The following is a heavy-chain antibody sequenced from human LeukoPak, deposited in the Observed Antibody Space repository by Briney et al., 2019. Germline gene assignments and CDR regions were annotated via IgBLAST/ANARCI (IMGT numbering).Heavy chain of an antibody. CDR2: INNDGSST. CDR1: GFTFSSYW. Sequence: PGGSRRLSCAASGFTFSSYWMHWVRQAPGKGLVWVSRINNDGSSTSYADSVKGRFTISRDNAKNTLYLQMNSLRAEDTAVYYCARVFSSSFRPYFDYWGQGTLVTVSS. CDR3: ARVFSSSFRPYFDY. V-gene: IGHV3-74*01. J-gene: IGHJ4*02. D-gene: IGHD6-13*01.